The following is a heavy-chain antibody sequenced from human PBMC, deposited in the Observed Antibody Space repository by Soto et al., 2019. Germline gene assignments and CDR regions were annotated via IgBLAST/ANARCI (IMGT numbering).Heavy chain of an antibody. J-gene: IGHJ4*02. CDR1: GGSISSGGYS. CDR2: IYHSGST. CDR3: AGGLWFGELSNKVPFDY. Sequence: SETLSLTCAVSGGSISSGGYSWSWIRQPPGKGLEWIGYIYHSGSTYYKPSLKSRVTISVDTSKSQFSLKLSSVTAADTAVYYCAGGLWFGELSNKVPFDYWGQGTLVTVSS. V-gene: IGHV4-30-2*02. D-gene: IGHD3-10*01.